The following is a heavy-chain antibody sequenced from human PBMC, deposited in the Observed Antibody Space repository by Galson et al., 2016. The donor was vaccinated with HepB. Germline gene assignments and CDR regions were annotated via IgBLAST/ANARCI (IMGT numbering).Heavy chain of an antibody. J-gene: IGHJ4*02. CDR1: GYTFTSYD. CDR2: MNPNSGNT. Sequence: SVKVSCKASGYTFTSYDINWVRQATGQGLEWMGWMNPNSGNTGYAQKFQGRVTMTRNTSISTAYMELSSLRSEDTAVYYCARGRIKRITKIVVVKQTYYFDYLGQGTLVTVSS. D-gene: IGHD3-22*01. V-gene: IGHV1-8*01. CDR3: ARGRIKRITKIVVVKQTYYFDY.